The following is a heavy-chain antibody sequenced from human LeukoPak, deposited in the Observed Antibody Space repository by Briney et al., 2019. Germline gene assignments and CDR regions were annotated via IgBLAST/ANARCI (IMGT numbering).Heavy chain of an antibody. CDR3: AREGTSGTHLNWFDP. CDR1: GGSISSYY. J-gene: IGHJ5*02. D-gene: IGHD1-1*01. Sequence: SETLSLTCTVPGGSISSYYWSWIRQPPGKGLEWGGHIYGSGSTNYNPSLKSRVTLSVDTSKNQFSLKLSSVTAADTAVYYCAREGTSGTHLNWFDPWGQGTLVTVSS. CDR2: IYGSGST. V-gene: IGHV4-59*01.